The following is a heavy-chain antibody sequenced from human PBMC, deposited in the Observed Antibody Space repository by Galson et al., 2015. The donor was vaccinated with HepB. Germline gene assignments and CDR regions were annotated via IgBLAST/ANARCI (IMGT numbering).Heavy chain of an antibody. V-gene: IGHV3-30*18. J-gene: IGHJ6*03. CDR2: ISYDGSNK. CDR1: GFTFSSYG. Sequence: SLRLSCAASGFTFSSYGMHWVRQAPGKGLEWVAVISYDGSNKYYADSVKGRFTISRDNSKNTLYLQMNSLRAEDTAVYYCAKCNPYSSDIDYYMDVWGKGTTVTVSS. D-gene: IGHD6-19*01. CDR3: AKCNPYSSDIDYYMDV.